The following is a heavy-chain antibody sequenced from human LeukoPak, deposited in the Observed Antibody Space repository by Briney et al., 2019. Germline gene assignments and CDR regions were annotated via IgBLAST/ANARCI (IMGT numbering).Heavy chain of an antibody. CDR2: INRDGSVK. V-gene: IGHV3-7*01. J-gene: IGHJ4*02. CDR1: GFTFSDYW. D-gene: IGHD3-3*02. Sequence: GGSLRLSCAVSGFTFSDYWVTWVRQTPGKGLEFVANINRDGSVKNYVDSVRGRFTISRDNAKNSLYLQMTSLRVDDTAIYYCARDPGFSSFDYWGQGTLVTVSS. CDR3: ARDPGFSSFDY.